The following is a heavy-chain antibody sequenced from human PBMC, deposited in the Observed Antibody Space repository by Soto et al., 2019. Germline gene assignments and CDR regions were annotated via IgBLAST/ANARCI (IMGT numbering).Heavy chain of an antibody. CDR1: GYSFTSYW. CDR3: ARRELHDAFDI. V-gene: IGHV5-51*01. J-gene: IGHJ3*02. Sequence: GESVKISCXGSGYSFTSYWIGWVRQMPGKGLEWMGIIYPGDSDTRYSPSFQGQVTISADKSISTAYLQWSSLKASDTAMYYCARRELHDAFDIWGQGTMVTVSS. CDR2: IYPGDSDT. D-gene: IGHD1-26*01.